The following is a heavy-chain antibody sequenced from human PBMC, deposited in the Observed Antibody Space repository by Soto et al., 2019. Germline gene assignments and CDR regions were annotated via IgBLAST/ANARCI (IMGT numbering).Heavy chain of an antibody. CDR3: AKGLVGYVFGVQDYHYGMDV. V-gene: IGHV3-30*18. CDR1: GFTFSGYG. D-gene: IGHD2-8*02. J-gene: IGHJ6*01. Sequence: QVQLVESGGGGVQPGTSVRLSCAASGFTFSGYGMHWVRQAPGKGLEWVAAISYDGSNKHYADSVKGRFTISKDNSKNTLSLQMNGLRGEDTAVYHCAKGLVGYVFGVQDYHYGMDVWGQGATVIVSS. CDR2: ISYDGSNK.